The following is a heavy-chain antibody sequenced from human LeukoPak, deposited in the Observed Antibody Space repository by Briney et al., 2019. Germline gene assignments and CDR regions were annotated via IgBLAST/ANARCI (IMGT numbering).Heavy chain of an antibody. Sequence: ASVKVSCKASGYTFTGYYMHWVRQAPGQGLEWMGWINPNSGGTNYAQKFQGRATMTRDTSIGTAYMELSRLRSDDTAVYYCARFGVGATHYFDYWGQGTLVTVSS. D-gene: IGHD1-26*01. CDR1: GYTFTGYY. V-gene: IGHV1-2*02. CDR3: ARFGVGATHYFDY. CDR2: INPNSGGT. J-gene: IGHJ4*02.